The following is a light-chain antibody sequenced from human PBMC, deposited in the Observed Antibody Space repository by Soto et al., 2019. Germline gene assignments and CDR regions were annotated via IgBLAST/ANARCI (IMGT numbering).Light chain of an antibody. J-gene: IGKJ1*01. CDR3: QQYYSYPHT. CDR1: QGISTY. Sequence: IRITQSPSSLSASTGDRVAITCRASQGISTYLAWYQQKPGKAPKLLIYTASTLQSGVPSRFSGSGSGTDFTLTISCLQSEDFATYYCQQYYSYPHTFGQGTKVDI. V-gene: IGKV1-8*01. CDR2: TAS.